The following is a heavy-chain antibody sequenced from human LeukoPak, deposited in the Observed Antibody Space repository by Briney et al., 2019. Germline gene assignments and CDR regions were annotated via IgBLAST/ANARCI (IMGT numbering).Heavy chain of an antibody. J-gene: IGHJ4*02. CDR1: GYTFTTYY. D-gene: IGHD3-3*01. V-gene: IGHV1-46*01. CDR3: ARALTQRFLEWQNDY. CDR2: INPSDGST. Sequence: GASVNVFCKASGYTFTTYYIHWVRQAPGQGLEWMGIINPSDGSTSYAQRFQGRVTMTRDTSTHTVYMELSTLRSEDAAVYYCARALTQRFLEWQNDYWGQGTLVTVSS.